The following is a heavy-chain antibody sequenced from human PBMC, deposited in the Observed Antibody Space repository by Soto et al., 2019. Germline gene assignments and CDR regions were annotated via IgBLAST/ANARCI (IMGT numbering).Heavy chain of an antibody. D-gene: IGHD1-26*01. J-gene: IGHJ5*02. V-gene: IGHV3-66*01. CDR1: GFTVSSKY. CDR2: IQSGGPT. CDR3: ARGPNKVGAMYNWFDP. Sequence: PGGSLRLSCAASGFTVSSKYMSWVRQAPGKGLEWVSLIQSGGPTYYADSVKGRFTISRDTSENTLHLQMDSLRAEDTAVYYCARGPNKVGAMYNWFDPWGQGTQVTVSS.